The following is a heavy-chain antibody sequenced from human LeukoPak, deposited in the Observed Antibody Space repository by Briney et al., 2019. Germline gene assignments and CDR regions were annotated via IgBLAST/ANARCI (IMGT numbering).Heavy chain of an antibody. D-gene: IGHD1-26*01. CDR3: ARDAQSSGSYYYYYGMDV. CDR2: ISSSSSTI. V-gene: IGHV3-48*02. Sequence: GGSLRLSCAASGFTFSGYVMGWVRQAPGKGLEWVSYISSSSSTIYYADSVKGRFTISRDNAKNSLYLQMNSLRDEDTAVYYCARDAQSSGSYYYYYGMDVWGQGTTVTVSS. J-gene: IGHJ6*02. CDR1: GFTFSGYV.